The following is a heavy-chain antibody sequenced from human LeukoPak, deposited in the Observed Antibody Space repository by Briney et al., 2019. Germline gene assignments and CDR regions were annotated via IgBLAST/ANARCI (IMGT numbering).Heavy chain of an antibody. J-gene: IGHJ4*02. CDR2: IYHSGST. D-gene: IGHD3-22*01. CDR3: ARDLRYYDSSGYIRGFDY. Sequence: SGTLSLTCAVSGGSISSSNWWSWVRQPPGKGLEWIGEIYHSGSTNYNPSLKSRVTISVDKSKNQFSLKLSSVTAADTAVYYCARDLRYYDSSGYIRGFDYWGQGTLVTVSS. CDR1: GGSISSSNW. V-gene: IGHV4-4*02.